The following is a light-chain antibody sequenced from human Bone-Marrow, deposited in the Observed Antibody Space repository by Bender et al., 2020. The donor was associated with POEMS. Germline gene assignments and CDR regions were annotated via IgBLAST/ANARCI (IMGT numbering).Light chain of an antibody. V-gene: IGLV2-8*01. Sequence: QSALTQPRSVSGSPGQSVTISCTGSSSDVGSYTYVSWYQQHPAKAPKLIIYDVSQRPSGVPDRFSGSKSGNTASLTVSGLQPDDEAEYYCSSYAADNNVVFGGGTKLTVL. CDR2: DVS. J-gene: IGLJ2*01. CDR1: SSDVGSYTY. CDR3: SSYAADNNVV.